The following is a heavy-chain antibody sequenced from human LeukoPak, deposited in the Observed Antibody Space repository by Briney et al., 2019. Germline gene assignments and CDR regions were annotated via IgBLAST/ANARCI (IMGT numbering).Heavy chain of an antibody. D-gene: IGHD3-22*01. V-gene: IGHV4-4*02. CDR1: GGSISNTNW. CDR2: VNLQGST. J-gene: IGHJ3*02. Sequence: SETLSLTCGVSGGSISNTNWWTWFRQPPGKGLEWIGEVNLQGSTNYNPSLKSRVAISVDKSENHISLKLTSVTAADTAVYYCARVWGIYDSSGYYPDAFDIWGQGTMVTVSS. CDR3: ARVWGIYDSSGYYPDAFDI.